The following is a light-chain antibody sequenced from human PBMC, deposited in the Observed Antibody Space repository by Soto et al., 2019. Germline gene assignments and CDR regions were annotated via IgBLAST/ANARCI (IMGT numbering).Light chain of an antibody. CDR1: QSISSG. CDR3: QQYYSYPRT. J-gene: IGKJ1*01. CDR2: DAS. V-gene: IGKV1-5*01. Sequence: DILMTQSPSTLSASLGHRVTITCRASQSISSGLAWYQQKPGKAPRLLIYDASSWPSGVPARFSGSGSGTDFTLTISCLQSEDFAAYYCQQYYSYPRTFGQGTKVDI.